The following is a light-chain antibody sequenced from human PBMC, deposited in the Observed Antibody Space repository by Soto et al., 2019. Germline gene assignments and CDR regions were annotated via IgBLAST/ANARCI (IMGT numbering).Light chain of an antibody. CDR3: QQSHNTPYT. Sequence: DNQLTQSPSSLSASVGDRVTITCRASQSIRTYLNWYQQKPGKAPKLLIYAASTSQSGVPSRFSGIGSGTDLTLTINSRQLEDVATCYCQQSHNTPYTFGQGTKLEIK. V-gene: IGKV1-39*01. CDR1: QSIRTY. CDR2: AAS. J-gene: IGKJ2*01.